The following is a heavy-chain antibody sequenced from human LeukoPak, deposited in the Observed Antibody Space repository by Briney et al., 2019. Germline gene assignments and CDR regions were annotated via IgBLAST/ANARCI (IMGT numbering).Heavy chain of an antibody. CDR2: INHSGGT. CDR1: GGSFSGYY. V-gene: IGHV4-34*01. CDR3: ARGRFLDAFDI. D-gene: IGHD3-3*01. Sequence: SETLSLTCAVYGGSFSGYYWSWIRQPPGKGLEWIGEINHSGGTNYNPSLKSRVTISVDTSKNQFSLKLSSVTAADTAVYYCARGRFLDAFDIWGQGTMVTVSS. J-gene: IGHJ3*02.